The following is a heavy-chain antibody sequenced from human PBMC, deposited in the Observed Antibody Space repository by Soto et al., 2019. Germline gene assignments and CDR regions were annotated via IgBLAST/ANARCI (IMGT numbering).Heavy chain of an antibody. V-gene: IGHV3-23*01. CDR2: INVSDDNT. CDR1: GFTFSSYA. J-gene: IGHJ4*02. CDR3: AKDRYGQMADYLDY. D-gene: IGHD6-19*01. Sequence: EVQLLESGGGLVQPGGSLRLSCAASGFTFSSYAMTWVRQAPGKGLEWVSAINVSDDNTYYADSVKGRFTISRDNSKTMLYLQMSSLTAEDTAVYYCAKDRYGQMADYLDYWGQGTLVTVSS.